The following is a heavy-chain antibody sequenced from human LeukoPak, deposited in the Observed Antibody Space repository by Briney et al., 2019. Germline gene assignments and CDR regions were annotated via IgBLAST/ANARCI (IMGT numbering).Heavy chain of an antibody. CDR2: ISSGGSTI. J-gene: IGHJ4*02. V-gene: IGHV3-11*04. Sequence: PGGSLRLSCAASGFTFTDYYMSWIRQAPGKGMEWVSYISSGGSTIKYADSVKGRFTVSRDNAKKSLYLQMNSLRAEDTAVYYCGRSQNYNDSSGYSYWGQGTLVTVSS. CDR1: GFTFTDYY. CDR3: GRSQNYNDSSGYSY. D-gene: IGHD3-22*01.